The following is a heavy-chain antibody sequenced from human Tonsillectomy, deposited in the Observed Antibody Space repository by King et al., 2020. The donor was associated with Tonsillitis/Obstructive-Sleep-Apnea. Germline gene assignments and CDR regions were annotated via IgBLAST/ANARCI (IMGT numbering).Heavy chain of an antibody. CDR1: GGTFSSYE. CDR2: IIPILGTA. CDR3: ARSPRMDYDILAGYEFDD. Sequence: QLVQSGAEVKKPGSSVKVSCKASGGTFSSYEISWVRQAPGQGLEWMGGIIPILGTANYAQKFQGRVTITADESTSTAYMGVSSLRSEDTAVYYCARSPRMDYDILAGYEFDDWGQGTLVTVSS. J-gene: IGHJ4*02. D-gene: IGHD3-9*01. V-gene: IGHV1-69*11.